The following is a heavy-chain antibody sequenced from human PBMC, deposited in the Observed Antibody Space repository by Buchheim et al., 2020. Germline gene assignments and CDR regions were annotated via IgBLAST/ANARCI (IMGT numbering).Heavy chain of an antibody. CDR3: AAEPDSSWFDP. D-gene: IGHD6-13*01. CDR1: RFSFSSYW. J-gene: IGHJ5*02. V-gene: IGHV3-74*01. CDR2: INSDGRLT. Sequence: EVQLVESGGDLVQPGGSLRLSCAASRFSFSSYWMHRVRQAPGKGLVWVARINSDGRLTNYADSVKGRFTISRDNGKKTLYLQMNSLRAEDTAVYYCAAEPDSSWFDPWGQGTL.